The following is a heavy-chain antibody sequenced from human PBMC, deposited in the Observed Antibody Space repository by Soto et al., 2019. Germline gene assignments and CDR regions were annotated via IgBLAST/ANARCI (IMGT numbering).Heavy chain of an antibody. CDR1: GGSISNINW. CDR2: VYHSGST. CDR3: ARPQGAFDI. V-gene: IGHV4-4*02. Sequence: QVQLQESGPGLVKPSGTLSLTCAVSGGSISNINWWSWVRQPPGKGLEWIGEVYHSGSTNYNPSLKSRVTMAVHKSNNQFSLKLTSVTAADTAVYYCARPQGAFDIWGQGTMVLVSS. J-gene: IGHJ3*02.